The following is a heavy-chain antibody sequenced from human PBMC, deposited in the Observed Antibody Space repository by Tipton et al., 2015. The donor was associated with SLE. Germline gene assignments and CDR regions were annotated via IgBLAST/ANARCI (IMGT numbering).Heavy chain of an antibody. CDR2: IYYSGST. J-gene: IGHJ6*02. CDR1: GGSISSSSYY. D-gene: IGHD3-16*01. V-gene: IGHV4-39*07. Sequence: LRLSCTVSGGSISSSSYYWGWIRQPPGKGLEWIGSIYYSGSTYYNPSLKSRVTISVDTSKNQFSLKLSSVTAADTAVYYCARGGAYYYYGMDVWGQGTTVTVSS. CDR3: ARGGAYYYYGMDV.